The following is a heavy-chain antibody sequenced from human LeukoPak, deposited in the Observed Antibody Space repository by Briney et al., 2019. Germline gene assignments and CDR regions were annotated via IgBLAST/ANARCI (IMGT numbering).Heavy chain of an antibody. Sequence: GASVKVSSTASRYTLTVYYMHWVRQGSGQGLVWMGWINPKIGGTNDAQKFQGRVTMTRDTSIITAYMELSRLRSDDTAVYYCARPNPPTYSNYVWFDPWGQGTLVTVSS. J-gene: IGHJ5*02. CDR2: INPKIGGT. V-gene: IGHV1-2*02. D-gene: IGHD4-11*01. CDR3: ARPNPPTYSNYVWFDP. CDR1: RYTLTVYY.